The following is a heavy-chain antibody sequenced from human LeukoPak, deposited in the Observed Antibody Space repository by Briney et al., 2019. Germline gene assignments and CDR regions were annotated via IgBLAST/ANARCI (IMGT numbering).Heavy chain of an antibody. CDR3: ARGGAARHDAFDI. V-gene: IGHV1-69*05. CDR1: GGTFSSYA. Sequence: SVNVSCKASGGTFSSYAISWVRQAPGQGLEWMGGIIPIFGTANYAQKFQGRVTITTDESTSTAYMELSSLRSEDTAVYYCARGGAARHDAFDIWGQGTMVTVSS. D-gene: IGHD6-6*01. J-gene: IGHJ3*02. CDR2: IIPIFGTA.